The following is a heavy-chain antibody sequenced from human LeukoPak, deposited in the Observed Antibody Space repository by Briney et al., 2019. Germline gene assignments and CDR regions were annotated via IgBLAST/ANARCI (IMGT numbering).Heavy chain of an antibody. CDR2: ISGSGGST. Sequence: ETLSLTCTVSGGSISSSSYYWSWVRQAPGKGLEWVSAISGSGGSTYYADSVKGRFTISRDNSKNTLYLQMNSLRAEDTAVYYCAKDAKPEYYDFWSGYYASRYYFDYWGQGTLVTVSS. CDR3: AKDAKPEYYDFWSGYYASRYYFDY. D-gene: IGHD3-3*01. CDR1: GGSISSSSYY. V-gene: IGHV3-23*01. J-gene: IGHJ4*02.